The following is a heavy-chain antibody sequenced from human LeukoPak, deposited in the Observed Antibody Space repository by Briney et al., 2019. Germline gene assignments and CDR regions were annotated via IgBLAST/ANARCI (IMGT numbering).Heavy chain of an antibody. V-gene: IGHV3-11*01. J-gene: IGHJ5*02. CDR3: ATDGAGFDT. CDR1: GFTFNDYY. Sequence: PGGSLRLSCAASGFTFNDYYMSWIRQAPGKGLEWLSYINIGGTNTHYADSVKGRFTISRDNAKKSLYFEMNNLRAEDTAVYYCATDGAGFDTWGQGVLVTVSS. CDR2: INIGGTNT.